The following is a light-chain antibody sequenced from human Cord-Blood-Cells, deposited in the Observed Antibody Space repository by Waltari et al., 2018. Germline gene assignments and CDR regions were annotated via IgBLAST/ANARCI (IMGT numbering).Light chain of an antibody. CDR3: SSYTSSSTSFYV. Sequence: QSALTQPASVSGSPGQSITISCTGTSSDVGGYNYVSWYQQHPGKAPKLVIYEVSNRPSGVSNRFAGSKSGNAASLTISGLQAEDEADYYCSSYTSSSTSFYVFGTGTKVTVL. CDR2: EVS. CDR1: SSDVGGYNY. V-gene: IGLV2-14*01. J-gene: IGLJ1*01.